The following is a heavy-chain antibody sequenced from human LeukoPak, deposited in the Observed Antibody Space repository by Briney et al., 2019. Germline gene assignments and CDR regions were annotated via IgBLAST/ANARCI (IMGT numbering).Heavy chain of an antibody. CDR3: ARHLGYCSSTSCYPWFDP. J-gene: IGHJ5*02. Sequence: PSETLSLTCTVSGGSISSYYWSWIRQPPGKGLEWIGCIYYSGNTNYNPSLKSRVTISVDTSKNQFSLKLSSVTAADTAVYYCARHLGYCSSTSCYPWFDPWGQGTLVTVSS. V-gene: IGHV4-59*01. D-gene: IGHD2-2*01. CDR2: IYYSGNT. CDR1: GGSISSYY.